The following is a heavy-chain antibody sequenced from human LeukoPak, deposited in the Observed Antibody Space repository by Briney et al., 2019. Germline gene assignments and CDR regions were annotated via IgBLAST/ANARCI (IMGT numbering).Heavy chain of an antibody. V-gene: IGHV1-8*01. J-gene: IGHJ6*03. CDR1: GYTFTSYD. CDR2: MNPNRGNT. CDR3: ARARVATILYYYYYYMDV. D-gene: IGHD5-12*01. Sequence: VASVKVSCKASGYTFTSYDINWVRQATGQGLEWMGWMNPNRGNTGYAQKFQGRVTMTRNTSISTAYMELSSLRSEDTAVYYCARARVATILYYYYYYMDVWGKRTTVTVSS.